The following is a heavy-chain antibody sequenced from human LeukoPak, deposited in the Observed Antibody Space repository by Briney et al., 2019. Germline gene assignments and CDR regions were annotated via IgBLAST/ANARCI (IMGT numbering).Heavy chain of an antibody. CDR3: AKNSRGIAAARKDY. CDR2: IRYDGSNK. V-gene: IGHV3-30*02. Sequence: SGGSLRLSCAASGFTFSSYAMHWVRQAPGKGLEWVAFIRYDGSNKYYADSVKGRFTISRDNSKNTLYLQMNSLRAEDTAVYYCAKNSRGIAAARKDYWGQGTLVTVSS. CDR1: GFTFSSYA. D-gene: IGHD6-13*01. J-gene: IGHJ4*02.